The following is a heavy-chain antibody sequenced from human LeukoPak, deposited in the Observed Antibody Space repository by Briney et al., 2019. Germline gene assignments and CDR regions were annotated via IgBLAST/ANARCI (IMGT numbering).Heavy chain of an antibody. CDR2: IIPILGIA. CDR1: GGTFSSYA. J-gene: IGHJ4*02. V-gene: IGHV1-69*04. D-gene: IGHD2-15*01. CDR3: ATGGSQAYYFDY. Sequence: SVKVSCKASGGTFSSYAISWVRQARGQGLEWMGRIIPILGIANYAQKFQGRVTITADKSTSTAYMELSSLRSEDTAVYYCATGGSQAYYFDYWGQGTLVTVSS.